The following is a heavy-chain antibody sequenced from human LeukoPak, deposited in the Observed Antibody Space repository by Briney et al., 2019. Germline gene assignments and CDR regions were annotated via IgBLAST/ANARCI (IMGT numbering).Heavy chain of an antibody. D-gene: IGHD6-13*01. CDR1: GGSFSGYY. V-gene: IGHV4-34*01. CDR3: AREEAAAGSPGNAFDI. J-gene: IGHJ3*02. CDR2: INHSGST. Sequence: PSETLSLTCAVYGGSFSGYYWSRIRQPPGKGLEWIGEINHSGSTNYNPSLKSRVTISVDTSKNQFSLRLSSVTAADTAVYYCAREEAAAGSPGNAFDIWGQGTMVTVSS.